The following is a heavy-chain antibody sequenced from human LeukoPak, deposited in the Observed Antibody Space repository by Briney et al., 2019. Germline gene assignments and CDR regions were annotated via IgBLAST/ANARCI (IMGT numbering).Heavy chain of an antibody. CDR1: GFTFSSYA. J-gene: IGHJ5*02. Sequence: PGGSLRLSCAASGFTFSSYAMSWVRQAPGKGLEWASAISGSGGSTYYADSVKGRFTISRDNSKNTLYLQMNSLRAEDTAVYYCARDRYDFWSGYFPDNLNWFDPWGQGTLVTVSS. CDR3: ARDRYDFWSGYFPDNLNWFDP. CDR2: ISGSGGST. V-gene: IGHV3-23*01. D-gene: IGHD3-3*01.